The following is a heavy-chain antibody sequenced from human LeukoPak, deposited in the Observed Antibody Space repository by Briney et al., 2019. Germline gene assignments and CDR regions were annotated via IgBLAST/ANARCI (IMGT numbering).Heavy chain of an antibody. CDR3: ARAVADIPGYYGMDV. V-gene: IGHV4-61*01. CDR1: GGSVSSGSYY. J-gene: IGHJ6*02. D-gene: IGHD6-19*01. Sequence: SETLSLTCIVSGGSVSSGSYYWSWIRQPPGKGLEWIGYIYYSGSTNYNPSLKSRVTISVDTSKNQFSLKLSSVTAADTAVYYCARAVADIPGYYGMDVWGQGTTVTVSS. CDR2: IYYSGST.